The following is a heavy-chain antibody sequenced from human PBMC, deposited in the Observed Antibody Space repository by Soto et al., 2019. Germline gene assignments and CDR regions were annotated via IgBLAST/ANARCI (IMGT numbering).Heavy chain of an antibody. Sequence: GGFLRLSCAASGFSFSSYAMTWVRQAPGKGLEWVSTISGSGGSTHYADSVKGRLTISRDNSKNTLYLQMSSLGVDDTAVYYCAKGSGQQLDYSSGMDVWGQGTTVTVSS. V-gene: IGHV3-23*01. J-gene: IGHJ6*02. CDR2: ISGSGGST. CDR3: AKGSGQQLDYSSGMDV. CDR1: GFSFSSYA. D-gene: IGHD6-13*01.